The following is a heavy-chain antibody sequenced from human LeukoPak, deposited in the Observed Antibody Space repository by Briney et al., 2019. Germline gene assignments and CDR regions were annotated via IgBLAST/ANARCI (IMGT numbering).Heavy chain of an antibody. V-gene: IGHV3-64*01. D-gene: IGHD5-12*01. Sequence: PGGSLRLSCAASGFTFNSYAMHWVRQAPGKGLEYVSAISSNGGSTYYANSVKGRFTISRDNSKNTLYLQMGSLRAEDMAVYYCARGGGYSGYDLLSPFDYWSQGTLVTVSS. CDR1: GFTFNSYA. CDR2: ISSNGGST. J-gene: IGHJ4*02. CDR3: ARGGGYSGYDLLSPFDY.